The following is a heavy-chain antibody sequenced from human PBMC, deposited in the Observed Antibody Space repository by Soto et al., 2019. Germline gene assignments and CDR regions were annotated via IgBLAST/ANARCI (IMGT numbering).Heavy chain of an antibody. Sequence: QVQLVQSGTEVKKPGASVKVSCKTSGYTFINYGISWVRQAPGQGLEWMGWISPYNDDTKYAQNFQGRVTMTTDTSTRTAYINLRSLRSYDTAIYYCASDGFYAASGRYSYGYSPPRFYAMDVXG. J-gene: IGHJ6*01. CDR1: GYTFINYG. CDR3: ASDGFYAASGRYSYGYSPPRFYAMDV. V-gene: IGHV1-18*01. D-gene: IGHD5-18*01. CDR2: ISPYNDDT.